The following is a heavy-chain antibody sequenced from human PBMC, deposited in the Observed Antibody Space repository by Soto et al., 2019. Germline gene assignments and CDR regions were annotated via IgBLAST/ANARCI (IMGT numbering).Heavy chain of an antibody. V-gene: IGHV3-30-3*01. CDR2: ISYDGSNQ. J-gene: IGHJ4*02. Sequence: GGSLRLSCAASGFTLDTYAMHWVRQAPGKGLEWVAVISYDGSNQFYAGSVKGRFTVSRDNSKNTLYLQMNSLRNDDTAVYYCTRGLLTDYFDYWGQGALVTVSS. CDR3: TRGLLTDYFDY. CDR1: GFTLDTYA.